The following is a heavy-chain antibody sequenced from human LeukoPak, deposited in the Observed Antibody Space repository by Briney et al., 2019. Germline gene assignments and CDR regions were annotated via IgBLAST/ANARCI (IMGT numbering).Heavy chain of an antibody. V-gene: IGHV1-2*02. CDR2: INPNSGST. D-gene: IGHD2-2*01. J-gene: IGHJ4*02. CDR3: ARFPLIAIIPAAIGNFDY. CDR1: GYTFTDYY. Sequence: ASVNVSCKASGYTFTDYYIQWVRQAPGQGLEWMGWINPNSGSTNYAQKFQGRVTMTRDTSISTAYMELSRLRSDDTAVYYCARFPLIAIIPAAIGNFDYWGQGTLVTVSS.